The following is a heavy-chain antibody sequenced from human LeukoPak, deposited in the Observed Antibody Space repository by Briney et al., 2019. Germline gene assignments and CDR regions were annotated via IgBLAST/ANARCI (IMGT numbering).Heavy chain of an antibody. J-gene: IGHJ4*02. CDR2: IYYSGST. D-gene: IGHD6-13*01. V-gene: IGHV4-39*01. Sequence: PSETLSLTRTVSGGSISSCSYYWGWIRQPPGKGLEWIGSIYYSGSTYYNPSLKSRVTISVDTSKNQFSLMLSSVTAADTAVYYCARHQAAAGVDYWGQGTLVTVSS. CDR3: ARHQAAAGVDY. CDR1: GGSISSCSYY.